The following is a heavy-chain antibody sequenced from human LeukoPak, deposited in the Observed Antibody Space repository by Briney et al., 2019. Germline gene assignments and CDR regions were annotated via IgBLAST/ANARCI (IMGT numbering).Heavy chain of an antibody. CDR1: GYTFTSYH. V-gene: IGHV1-18*04. J-gene: IGHJ3*01. CDR3: AREGLGEYMAHDAFDL. Sequence: GASVKVSCKASGYTFTSYHMHWVRQAPGQGLEWMGWISPYNGNTKYVENLEGRVTMTTDASTNTAYMELRSLTSDDTAVYYCAREGLGEYMAHDAFDLWGQGTMVIVSS. D-gene: IGHD3-16*01. CDR2: ISPYNGNT.